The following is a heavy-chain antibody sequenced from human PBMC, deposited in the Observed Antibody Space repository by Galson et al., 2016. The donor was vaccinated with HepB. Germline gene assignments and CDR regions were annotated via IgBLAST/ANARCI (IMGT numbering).Heavy chain of an antibody. Sequence: SLRLSCAASGLPFSSYSMNWVRQAPGKGLEWVSYIGGSTTTTYYADSVKGRFTISRDNAKNTLYLQMNSLTDEDTAVYYCARGFWSGFSDSFDIWGQGTMVTVSS. V-gene: IGHV3-48*02. CDR2: IGGSTTTT. CDR3: ARGFWSGFSDSFDI. J-gene: IGHJ3*02. CDR1: GLPFSSYS. D-gene: IGHD3-3*01.